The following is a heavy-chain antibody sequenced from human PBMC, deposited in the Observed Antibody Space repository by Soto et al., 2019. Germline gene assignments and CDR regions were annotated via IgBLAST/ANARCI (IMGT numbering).Heavy chain of an antibody. CDR1: GGSISSYY. Sequence: SETLSLTCTVSGGSISSYYWSWIRQPPGKGLEWIGYIYYSGSTNYNPSLKSRVTISVDTSKNQFSLKLSSVTAADTAVYYCARLANQIAAAGDTNWFDPWGQGTLVTVSS. V-gene: IGHV4-59*08. CDR2: IYYSGST. D-gene: IGHD6-13*01. J-gene: IGHJ5*02. CDR3: ARLANQIAAAGDTNWFDP.